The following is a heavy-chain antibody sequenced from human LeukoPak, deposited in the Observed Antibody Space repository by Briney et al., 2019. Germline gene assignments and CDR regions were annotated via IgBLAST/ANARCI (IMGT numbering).Heavy chain of an antibody. CDR3: ARDGRIDARPDAYDM. D-gene: IGHD2-2*01. Sequence: SGGSLRLSCAASGFAFSTYSIHWFRQAPGKGLEWVALISNDGNKRYYLDSVRGRFTISRDNSLNTVYLEMNSLKIEDTSAYYCARDGRIDARPDAYDMGGHGTMVTVSS. J-gene: IGHJ3*02. CDR1: GFAFSTYS. CDR2: ISNDGNKR. V-gene: IGHV3-30*04.